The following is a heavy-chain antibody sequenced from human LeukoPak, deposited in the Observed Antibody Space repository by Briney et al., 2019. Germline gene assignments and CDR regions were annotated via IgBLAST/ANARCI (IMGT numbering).Heavy chain of an antibody. J-gene: IGHJ4*02. CDR3: ARDRPFCSSTSCPPSLDY. V-gene: IGHV3-74*01. CDR1: GFTFSTYW. Sequence: GGSLRLSCAASGFTFSTYWMLWVRHAPEKGLVWVSRINSDGSNTDYADSVKGRFTISRDNAKDTLYLQMNSLRAEDTAVYYCARDRPFCSSTSCPPSLDYWGQGTLVTVAS. CDR2: INSDGSNT. D-gene: IGHD2-2*01.